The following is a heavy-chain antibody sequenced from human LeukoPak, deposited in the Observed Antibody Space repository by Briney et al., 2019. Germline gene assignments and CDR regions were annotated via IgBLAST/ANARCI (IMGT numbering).Heavy chain of an antibody. CDR1: GGTFSSYA. V-gene: IGHV1-69*13. J-gene: IGHJ5*02. CDR3: ARVPTVFAGSTYNWFDP. CDR2: IIPIFGTA. D-gene: IGHD1-14*01. Sequence: GASVKVSCKASGGTFSSYAISWVRQAPGQGLEWMGGIIPIFGTANYAQKFQGRVTITADESTSTAYMELSSLRSEDTAVYYCARVPTVFAGSTYNWFDPWGQGTLVTVSS.